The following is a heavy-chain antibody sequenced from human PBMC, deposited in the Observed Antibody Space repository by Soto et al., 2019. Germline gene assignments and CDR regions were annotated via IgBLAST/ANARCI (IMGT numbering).Heavy chain of an antibody. V-gene: IGHV1-46*01. CDR1: GYTFTSYY. CDR3: AWVRGIAVSGTS. D-gene: IGHD6-19*01. Sequence: QEQLVQSGAEVKKPGASVKVSCTASGYTFTSYYIHWVRQAPGQGLEWVGIINPNGGGTSYAQKFQERGIVTSDTETTTGYMDLSSLRPEDAAMYYCAWVRGIAVSGTSWGRGTLVTVSS. CDR2: INPNGGGT. J-gene: IGHJ1*01.